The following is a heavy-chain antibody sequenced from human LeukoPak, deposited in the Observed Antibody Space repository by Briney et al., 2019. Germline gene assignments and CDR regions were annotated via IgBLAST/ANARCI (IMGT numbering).Heavy chain of an antibody. Sequence: SETLSLTCTVSGGSISSYYWSWIRQPPGKGLEWIGYIYYSGSTNYNPSLKSRVTISVDTSKNQFSLKLSSVTAADTAVYYCVREVNYYGSGYFDYWGQGTLVTVSS. CDR3: VREVNYYGSGYFDY. D-gene: IGHD3-10*01. J-gene: IGHJ4*02. CDR2: IYYSGST. V-gene: IGHV4-59*01. CDR1: GGSISSYY.